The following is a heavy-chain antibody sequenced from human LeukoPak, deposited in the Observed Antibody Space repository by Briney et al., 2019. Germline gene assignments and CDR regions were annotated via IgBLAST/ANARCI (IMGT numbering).Heavy chain of an antibody. Sequence: ASVKVSCKASGYTXTGYYMHWVRQAPGQGLEWMGWMNPNGGGTHSAQKFQGRVTMTRDTSISTAYMELSRLTSDDTAMYYCARDGGLDYWGQGTLVTVSS. J-gene: IGHJ4*02. CDR2: MNPNGGGT. CDR3: ARDGGLDY. V-gene: IGHV1-2*02. D-gene: IGHD4-23*01. CDR1: GYTXTGYY.